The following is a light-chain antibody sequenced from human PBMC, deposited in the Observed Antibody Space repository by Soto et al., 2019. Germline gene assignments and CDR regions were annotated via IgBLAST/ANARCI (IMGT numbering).Light chain of an antibody. CDR1: QGISSW. CDR3: QHYISYSRKT. V-gene: IGKV1-5*03. J-gene: IGKJ1*01. CDR2: RAS. Sequence: DIQRTQSPYTLSASVGARATITCRASQGISSWLAWYQQKPVKAPKLLIYRASRLQSGVPSRFSGSGSGTEFTLTISSLQPDDFATYYCQHYISYSRKTVGPGTKVEIK.